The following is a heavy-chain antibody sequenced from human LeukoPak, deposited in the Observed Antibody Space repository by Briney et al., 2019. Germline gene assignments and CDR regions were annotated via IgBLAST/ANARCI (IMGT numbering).Heavy chain of an antibody. J-gene: IGHJ5*02. Sequence: SETLSLTCTVSGGSISSSSYYWGWIRQPPGKGLEWIGSIYYSGSTYYNPSLKSRVTISVDTSKNQFSLKLSSVTAADTAVYYCAREHSYGYVRWFDPWGQGTLVTVSS. CDR2: IYYSGST. D-gene: IGHD5-18*01. V-gene: IGHV4-39*02. CDR3: AREHSYGYVRWFDP. CDR1: GGSISSSSYY.